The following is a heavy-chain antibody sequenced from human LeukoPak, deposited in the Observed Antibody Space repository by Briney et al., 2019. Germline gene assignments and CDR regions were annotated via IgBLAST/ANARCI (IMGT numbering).Heavy chain of an antibody. Sequence: PSETLSLPCTVSGHSTSNYYWNWIRQPAGKGLEWIGRIYISGSTKYNPSLESRVTMSVDTSKNQLSLNLESVTAADTAVYYCAGELWTNRYQYFGMDVWGEGTTVTVSS. V-gene: IGHV4-4*07. CDR1: GHSTSNYY. J-gene: IGHJ6*02. CDR3: AGELWTNRYQYFGMDV. CDR2: IYISGST. D-gene: IGHD5-18*01.